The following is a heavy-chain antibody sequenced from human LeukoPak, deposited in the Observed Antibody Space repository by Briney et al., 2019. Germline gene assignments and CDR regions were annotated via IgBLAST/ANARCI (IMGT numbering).Heavy chain of an antibody. CDR1: GFTFSSYG. J-gene: IGHJ4*02. Sequence: GGSLRLSCAAPGFTFSSYGMPRVRQAPGKGLEREAVIRYDGSNKYYADSVKGRFTISRDNSKNTLYLQMNSLRAEDTAVYYCAREGGDNWNYGYFDYWGQGTLVTVSS. D-gene: IGHD1-7*01. CDR2: IRYDGSNK. CDR3: AREGGDNWNYGYFDY. V-gene: IGHV3-33*01.